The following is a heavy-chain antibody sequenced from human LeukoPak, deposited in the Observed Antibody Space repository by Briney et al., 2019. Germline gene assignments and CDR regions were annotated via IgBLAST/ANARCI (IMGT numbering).Heavy chain of an antibody. J-gene: IGHJ4*02. D-gene: IGHD3-10*01. Sequence: TGGSLRLSCAASGFTFSSYAMSWVRQAPGKGLEWVSVIYSGGSTYYADSVKGRFTISRDNSKNTLYLQMNSLRAEDTAVYYCARGGRYYGSGSPPLHWGQGTLVTVSS. V-gene: IGHV3-66*01. CDR3: ARGGRYYGSGSPPLH. CDR2: IYSGGST. CDR1: GFTFSSYA.